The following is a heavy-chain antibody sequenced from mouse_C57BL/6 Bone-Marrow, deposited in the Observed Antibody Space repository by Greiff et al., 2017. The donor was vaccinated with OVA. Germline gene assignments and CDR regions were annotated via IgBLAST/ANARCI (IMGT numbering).Heavy chain of an antibody. D-gene: IGHD1-1*01. Sequence: QVQLQQSGAELARPGASVKLSCKASGYTFTSYGISWVKQRTGQGLEWIGEIYPRSGNTYYNEKFKGKATLTADKSSSPAYMELRSLTSEDSAVYFCARLRVLRCFDYWGQGTTLTVSS. CDR2: IYPRSGNT. V-gene: IGHV1-81*01. J-gene: IGHJ2*01. CDR1: GYTFTSYG. CDR3: ARLRVLRCFDY.